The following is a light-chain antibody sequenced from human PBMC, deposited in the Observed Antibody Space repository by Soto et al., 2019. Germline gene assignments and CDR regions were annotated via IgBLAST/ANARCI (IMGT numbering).Light chain of an antibody. Sequence: EIQMTQSPSTLSASVGDRVTITCRASQSISSWLAWYQQKPGTAPKLLIYKASSLQSGVPSRFSGSGSGTEFTLTISSLQPDDFATYYCQQYVTAFRSFGQGTKVDIK. CDR3: QQYVTAFRS. CDR1: QSISSW. J-gene: IGKJ1*01. V-gene: IGKV1-5*03. CDR2: KAS.